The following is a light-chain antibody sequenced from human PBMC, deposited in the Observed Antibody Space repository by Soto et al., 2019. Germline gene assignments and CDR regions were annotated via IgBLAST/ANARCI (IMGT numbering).Light chain of an antibody. J-gene: IGKJ5*01. CDR1: QSISTNY. CDR3: QQYGRT. CDR2: AAS. Sequence: EIVLTQSPGTLSFSPGERATLSCRASQSISTNYLAWYQQKPGQAPRLLIYAASSRATGIPDRFSGSGSGTDFALTLSRLEPEDFALYYCQQYGRTFGQGTRLEIK. V-gene: IGKV3-20*01.